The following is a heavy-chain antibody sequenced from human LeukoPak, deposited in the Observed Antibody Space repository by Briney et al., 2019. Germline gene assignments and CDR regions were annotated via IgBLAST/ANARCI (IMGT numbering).Heavy chain of an antibody. D-gene: IGHD7-27*01. CDR1: GFTFSSYT. Sequence: GGSLRLSCTASGFTFSSYTMSWVRQAPGRGLKWVSTITTGGPNTYYADSVKGRFTVSRDDSKNTLYLQMNSLRAEDTAVYYCAKDGGLWVSAHWGDSWGRGTLVTVSS. V-gene: IGHV3-23*01. J-gene: IGHJ4*02. CDR3: AKDGGLWVSAHWGDS. CDR2: ITTGGPNT.